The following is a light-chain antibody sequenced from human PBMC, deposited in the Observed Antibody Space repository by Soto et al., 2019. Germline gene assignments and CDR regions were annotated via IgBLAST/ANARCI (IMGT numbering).Light chain of an antibody. V-gene: IGKV3-20*01. CDR1: QSVSSSY. Sequence: EIVLTQSPGTLSLSPEERATLSCRASQSVSSSYLAWYQQKPGQAPRLLIYGASSRATCIPDRFSGSGSGTDFPLTISRLEPEDFGMYYCQQYGRSPLVTFGQGTRLEIK. CDR3: QQYGRSPLVT. CDR2: GAS. J-gene: IGKJ5*01.